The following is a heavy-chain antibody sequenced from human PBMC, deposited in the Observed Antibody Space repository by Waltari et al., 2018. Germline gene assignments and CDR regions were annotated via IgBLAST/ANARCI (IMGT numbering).Heavy chain of an antibody. CDR1: GGSISSYY. CDR2: IYYSGST. V-gene: IGHV4-59*01. Sequence: QVQLQESGPGLVKPSETLSLTCTVSGGSISSYYWSWIRQPPGKGLEWIGYIYYSGSTNYNPSLKSRVTISVDTSKNQFSLKLSSVTAADTAVYYCSRDKGLAARPGDAFDIWGQGTMVTVSS. J-gene: IGHJ3*02. CDR3: SRDKGLAARPGDAFDI. D-gene: IGHD6-6*01.